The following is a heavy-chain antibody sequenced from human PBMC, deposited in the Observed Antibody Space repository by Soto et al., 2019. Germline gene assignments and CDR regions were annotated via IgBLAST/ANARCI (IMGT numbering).Heavy chain of an antibody. J-gene: IGHJ4*02. CDR2: IYYSGST. D-gene: IGHD6-19*01. Sequence: QVQLQESGPGLVKPSETLSLTCTVSGGSVSSGSYYWSWIRQPTGKGLEWIGYIYYSGSTNYNPSLKSRVTISVDTSKNQFSLKLSSVTAADTAVYYCASYSSGWYDVSYWGQGTLVTVSS. CDR1: GGSVSSGSYY. CDR3: ASYSSGWYDVSY. V-gene: IGHV4-61*01.